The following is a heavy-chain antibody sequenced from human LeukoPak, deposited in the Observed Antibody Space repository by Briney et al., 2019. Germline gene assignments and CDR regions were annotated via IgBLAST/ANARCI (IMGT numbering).Heavy chain of an antibody. V-gene: IGHV1-8*01. Sequence: GASVKVSCKASGYTFTSYDINWVRQATGQGLEWMGWMNPNSGNTGYAQKFQGRVTMTKNTSISTAYMELSSLRSEDTAVYYCARGLLTAAADDFWGQGTLGSVSS. D-gene: IGHD6-13*01. J-gene: IGHJ4*02. CDR2: MNPNSGNT. CDR3: ARGLLTAAADDF. CDR1: GYTFTSYD.